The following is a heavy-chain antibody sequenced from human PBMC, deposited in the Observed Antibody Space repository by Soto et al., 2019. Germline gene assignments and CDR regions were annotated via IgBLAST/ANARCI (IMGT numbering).Heavy chain of an antibody. Sequence: SVKVSCKASGGTFSSYAISWVRQAPGQGLEWMGGIIPIFGTANYAQKFQGRVTITADESTSTAYMELSSLRSEDTAVYYCASSKTPSSSGSYYIPSYYYYYGMDVWGQGTTVTVSS. D-gene: IGHD3-10*01. CDR2: IIPIFGTA. CDR1: GGTFSSYA. CDR3: ASSKTPSSSGSYYIPSYYYYYGMDV. V-gene: IGHV1-69*13. J-gene: IGHJ6*02.